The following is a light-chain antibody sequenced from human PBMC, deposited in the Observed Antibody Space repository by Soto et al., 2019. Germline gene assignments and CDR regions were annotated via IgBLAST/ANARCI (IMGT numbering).Light chain of an antibody. Sequence: EIVMTQSPATLSVSLGERATLSCRASQSVSSKLAWYRRKAGQGPGLVVYGGGSGASGVPSGFSGSGSGTEFTLAFSILQSEDFAGDYCQQYNNWPHTFGGGTKVDIK. J-gene: IGKJ4*01. CDR1: QSVSSK. CDR3: QQYNNWPHT. CDR2: GGG. V-gene: IGKV3-15*01.